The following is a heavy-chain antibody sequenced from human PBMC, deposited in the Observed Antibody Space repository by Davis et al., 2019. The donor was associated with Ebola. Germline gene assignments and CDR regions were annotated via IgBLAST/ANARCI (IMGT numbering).Heavy chain of an antibody. CDR2: ISSSSSYI. CDR1: GFTFSSYS. Sequence: GESLKISCAASGFTFSSYSMNWVRQAPGKGLEWVSSISSSSSYIYYADSVKGRFTISRDNAKNSLYLQMNSLRAEDTAVYYCARGLIVGEASYWGQGTLVTVSS. D-gene: IGHD1-26*01. CDR3: ARGLIVGEASY. V-gene: IGHV3-21*01. J-gene: IGHJ4*02.